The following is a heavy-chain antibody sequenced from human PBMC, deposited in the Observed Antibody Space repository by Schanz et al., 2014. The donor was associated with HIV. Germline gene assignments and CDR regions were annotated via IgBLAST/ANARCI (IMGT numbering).Heavy chain of an antibody. CDR2: VNPESGNT. Sequence: QVQLVQSGPEVKKPGASVRVSCETSGYTFSDYDINWVRQAPGQGLEWMGWVNPESGNTGMADTFLGRLSLTRFTSTGTAYMELSRLKSDDTAVYYCARGGFPYNTSPGDFWGQGTLVTVSS. CDR3: ARGGFPYNTSPGDF. D-gene: IGHD1-20*01. V-gene: IGHV1-8*02. CDR1: GYTFSDYD. J-gene: IGHJ4*02.